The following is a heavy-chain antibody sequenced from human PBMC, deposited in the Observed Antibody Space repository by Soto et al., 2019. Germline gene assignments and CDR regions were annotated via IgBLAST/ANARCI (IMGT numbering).Heavy chain of an antibody. V-gene: IGHV4-30-2*01. J-gene: IGHJ3*02. CDR3: ARTSYDILTGRPDAFDI. D-gene: IGHD3-9*01. Sequence: PSETLSLTCAVSGGSINNGGYSWSWLRQPPGKGLEWIGYISHGGNTYYNPSLRSRVIMSIDKSKNHFSLGLKSVTAADTATYYCARTSYDILTGRPDAFDIWGQGTMVTVSS. CDR1: GGSINNGGYS. CDR2: ISHGGNT.